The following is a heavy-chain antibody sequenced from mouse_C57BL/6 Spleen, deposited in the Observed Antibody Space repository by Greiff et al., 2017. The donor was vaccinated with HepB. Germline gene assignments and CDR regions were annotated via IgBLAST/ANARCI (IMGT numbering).Heavy chain of an antibody. Sequence: SLTLSFSSSFFPFLYSLMPFFLHSPDNFLYLFSYISSFSSTIYYADTVKGRFTISRDNAKNTLFLQMTSLRSEDTAMYYCANWGFDYWGQGTTLTVSS. CDR2: ISSFSSTI. D-gene: IGHD4-1*01. CDR1: FFPFLYSL. V-gene: IGHV5-17*01. CDR3: ANWGFDY. J-gene: IGHJ2*01.